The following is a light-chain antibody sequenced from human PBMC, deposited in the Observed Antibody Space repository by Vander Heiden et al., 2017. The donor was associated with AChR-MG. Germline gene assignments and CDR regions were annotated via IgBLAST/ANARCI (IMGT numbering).Light chain of an antibody. CDR2: AAS. Sequence: DIQMTQSPSSLSASVGDRVTITCRASQSISSYLNWYQQKPGKAPKLLIYAASRLQSGVPSRFSGSGSGTDFTLTISMLQPEDFATYYCQQSYSTPHTFGGGTKVEIK. V-gene: IGKV1-39*01. J-gene: IGKJ4*01. CDR3: QQSYSTPHT. CDR1: QSISSY.